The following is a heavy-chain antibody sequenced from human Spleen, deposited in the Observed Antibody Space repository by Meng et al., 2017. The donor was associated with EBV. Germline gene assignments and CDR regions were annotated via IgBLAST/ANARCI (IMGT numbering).Heavy chain of an antibody. D-gene: IGHD6-25*01. CDR1: GFSFSRYW. J-gene: IGHJ4*02. V-gene: IGHV3-74*01. CDR3: SRDLAGSDDD. CDR2: TNEDGRTT. Sequence: GQLVEPGGALVQPGGSLRLSCVTSGFSFSRYWMHWVRQAPGKGLVWVSRTNEDGRTTDYADSVRGRFTISRDNTKNILYLQMDSLRAEDTALYFCSRDLAGSDDDWGQGTLVTVSS.